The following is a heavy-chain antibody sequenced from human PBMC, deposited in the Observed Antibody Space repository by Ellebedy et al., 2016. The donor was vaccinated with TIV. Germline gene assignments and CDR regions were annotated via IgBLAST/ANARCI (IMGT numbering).Heavy chain of an antibody. CDR1: GYTFTGYY. CDR2: INLETGDT. CDR3: AISPNQYFFDY. J-gene: IGHJ4*02. Sequence: AASVKVSCKASGYTFTGYYMYWVRQAPGQGLEWMGWINLETGDTTYAQEFRGRVTMTTDTSITTAYMELTRLTSDDTAVYYCAISPNQYFFDYWGQGTLVTVSS. D-gene: IGHD3-9*01. V-gene: IGHV1-2*02.